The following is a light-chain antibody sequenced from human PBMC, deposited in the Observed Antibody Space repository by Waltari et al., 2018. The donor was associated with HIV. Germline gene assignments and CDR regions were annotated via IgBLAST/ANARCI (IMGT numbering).Light chain of an antibody. CDR3: QQRYSTPYT. CDR2: SAS. Sequence: DIQTTHSPSSLSASVGDRVTITCRASQSISSDLTWAQQKPGKAPKLLIYSASSLQSGVPSRFSGSGSGTDFTLTISSLQPEDFATYYCQQRYSTPYTFGQGTKLEIK. J-gene: IGKJ2*01. V-gene: IGKV1-39*01. CDR1: QSISSD.